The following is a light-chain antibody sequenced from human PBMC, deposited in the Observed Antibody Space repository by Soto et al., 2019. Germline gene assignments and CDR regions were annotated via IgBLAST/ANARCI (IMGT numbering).Light chain of an antibody. Sequence: DIPMTQSPSSLSASVGDRVTITCRASQGINNYVAWYQQKPEKPPKLLIYAASTLQSGVPSRFSGSGSGTDFTSTINSLQPEDVATYSCQKYSSVPVFGPGTKVDIK. V-gene: IGKV1-27*01. CDR2: AAS. CDR1: QGINNY. J-gene: IGKJ3*01. CDR3: QKYSSVPV.